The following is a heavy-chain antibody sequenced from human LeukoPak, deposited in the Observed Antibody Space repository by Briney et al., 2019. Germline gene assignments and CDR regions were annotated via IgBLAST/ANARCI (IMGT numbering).Heavy chain of an antibody. J-gene: IGHJ6*03. CDR2: IYYSGST. CDR1: GGSISSYY. Sequence: PSETLSLTCTVSGGSISSYYWSWIRQPPGKGLEWIGYIYYSGSTNYNPSLKSRVTISVDTSKNQFSLKLSSVTAADTAVYYCARAVPYYYYMDVWGKGTTVTVSS. CDR3: ARAVPYYYYMDV. V-gene: IGHV4-59*01.